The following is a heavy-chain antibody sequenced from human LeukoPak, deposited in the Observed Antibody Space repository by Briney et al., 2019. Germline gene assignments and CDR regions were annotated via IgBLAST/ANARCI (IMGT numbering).Heavy chain of an antibody. CDR3: AKGTPPTF. D-gene: IGHD3-3*02. Sequence: GGSLRLSCAASGFTFDDYAMHWVRQAPGKGLEWVSGISWNSGSIGYADSVKGRFTISRDNAKNSLYLQMNSLRAEDTALYYCAKGTPPTFRGQGTLVTVSS. CDR2: ISWNSGSI. V-gene: IGHV3-9*01. CDR1: GFTFDDYA. J-gene: IGHJ4*02.